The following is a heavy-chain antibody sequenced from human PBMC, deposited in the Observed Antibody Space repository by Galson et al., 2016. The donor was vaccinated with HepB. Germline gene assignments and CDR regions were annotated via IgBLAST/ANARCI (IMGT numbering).Heavy chain of an antibody. CDR3: ARVDRGTLPNFDY. J-gene: IGHJ4*02. CDR2: ISRSGSTI. Sequence: SLRLSCAASEFSFSDYYMTWIRQAPGKGLEWVSYISRSGSTIFYADSVKGRFTISRDNAKNSLYLQMNSLRAEDTAVYYCARVDRGTLPNFDYWGQGTLVTVSS. CDR1: EFSFSDYY. D-gene: IGHD3-16*01. V-gene: IGHV3-11*01.